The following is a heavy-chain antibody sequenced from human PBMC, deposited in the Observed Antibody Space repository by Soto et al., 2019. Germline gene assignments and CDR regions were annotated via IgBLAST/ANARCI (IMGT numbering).Heavy chain of an antibody. J-gene: IGHJ6*02. D-gene: IGHD3-10*01. Sequence: ASVKVSCKASGYTFTSYGISWVRQAPGQGLEWMGWISAYNGNTNYAQKLQGRVTMTTDTSTSTAYMELRSLRSDDTAMYYCARDPGMGYYYYGMDVWGQGTTVTVSS. CDR2: ISAYNGNT. CDR1: GYTFTSYG. CDR3: ARDPGMGYYYYGMDV. V-gene: IGHV1-18*01.